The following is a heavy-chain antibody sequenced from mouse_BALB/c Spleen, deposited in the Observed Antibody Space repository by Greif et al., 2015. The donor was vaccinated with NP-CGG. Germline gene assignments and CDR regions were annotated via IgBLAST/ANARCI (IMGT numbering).Heavy chain of an antibody. CDR3: ARDRGRGFAY. J-gene: IGHJ3*01. D-gene: IGHD3-1*01. Sequence: EVKLVESGGGLVKPGGSLKLSSAASGFTFSDYYMYWVRQTPEKRLEWVATISDGGSYTYYPDSVKGRFTISRDNAKNNLYLQMSSLKSEDTATYYCARDRGRGFAYWGQGTLVTVSA. CDR2: ISDGGSYT. CDR1: GFTFSDYY. V-gene: IGHV5-4*02.